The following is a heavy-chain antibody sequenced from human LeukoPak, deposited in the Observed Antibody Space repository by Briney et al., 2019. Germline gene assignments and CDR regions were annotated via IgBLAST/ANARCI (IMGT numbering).Heavy chain of an antibody. D-gene: IGHD5-12*01. V-gene: IGHV4-31*03. Sequence: SETLSLTCTVSGGSIRSDGYYWGWIRQHPEKGLEWIGHIYSSGSTYYNPSLKSRVTISVDPSKNQFSLNLTAVTAADTAVYYCARKSRGYDFPWFDPWGQGILGTVSS. CDR2: IYSSGST. J-gene: IGHJ5*02. CDR1: GGSIRSDGYY. CDR3: ARKSRGYDFPWFDP.